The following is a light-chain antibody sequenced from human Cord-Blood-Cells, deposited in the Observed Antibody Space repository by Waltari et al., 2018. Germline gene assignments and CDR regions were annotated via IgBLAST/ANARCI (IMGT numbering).Light chain of an antibody. J-gene: IGLJ2*01. CDR3: NARDSSGNQVV. CDR1: SLRIYY. Sequence: SSELTQDPAVSVALGPTVRITFQGASLRIYYASWYQQKPGQAPVLVIYGKNNRPSGIPDRCSGSSSGNTASLTITGAQAEDEADYYCNARDSSGNQVVFGGGTKLTVL. CDR2: GKN. V-gene: IGLV3-19*01.